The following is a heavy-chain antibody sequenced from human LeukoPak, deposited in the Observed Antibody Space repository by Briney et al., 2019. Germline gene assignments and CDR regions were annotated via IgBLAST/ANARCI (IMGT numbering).Heavy chain of an antibody. V-gene: IGHV1-18*01. CDR1: GYTFTSYG. CDR3: ARAQIAVAGALPLPFPDS. J-gene: IGHJ4*02. CDR2: ISAYNGNT. D-gene: IGHD6-19*01. Sequence: ASVTVSCKASGYTFTSYGISWVRQAPGQGLEWMGWISAYNGNTNYAQKLQGRVTMTTDTSTSTAYMELRSLRSDDTAVYYCARAQIAVAGALPLPFPDSWGQGTLVTVSS.